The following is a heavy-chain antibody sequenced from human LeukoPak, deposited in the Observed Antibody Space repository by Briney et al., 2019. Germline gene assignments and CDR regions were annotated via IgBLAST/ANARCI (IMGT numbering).Heavy chain of an antibody. CDR2: ISSSSSYI. CDR3: AKLPNTAMVPDAFDI. V-gene: IGHV3-21*04. J-gene: IGHJ3*02. CDR1: GFTFSSYS. Sequence: GGSLRLSCAASGFTFSSYSMNWVRQAPGKGLEWVSSISSSSSYIYYADSVKGRFTISRDNSKNSLYLQMNSLRAEDTALYYCAKLPNTAMVPDAFDIWGQGTMVTVSS. D-gene: IGHD5-18*01.